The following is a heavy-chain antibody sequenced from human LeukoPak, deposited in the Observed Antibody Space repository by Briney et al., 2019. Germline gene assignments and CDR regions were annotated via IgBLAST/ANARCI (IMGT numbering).Heavy chain of an antibody. D-gene: IGHD1-26*01. CDR2: FYYTGIT. CDR3: ARDFSGTYYFDY. J-gene: IGHJ4*02. Sequence: SETLSLTCTVSGGSVSSGSYYWSWIRQPPGKGLEWIGFFYYTGITKYNPSPKSRGTISVDRSKNQFSLKLTSVTAADTAVYYCARDFSGTYYFDYWGQGTLVTVSS. CDR1: GGSVSSGSYY. V-gene: IGHV4-61*01.